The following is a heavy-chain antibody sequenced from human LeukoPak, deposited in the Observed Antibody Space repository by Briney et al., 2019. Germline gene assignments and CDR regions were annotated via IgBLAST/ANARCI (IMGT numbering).Heavy chain of an antibody. Sequence: GGSLRLTCAASGFTFSSYAMSWVRQAPGKGLEWVSAISGSGGSTYADSVKGRFTISRDNSKNTLYLQMNSLRAEDTAVYYCAKDSPPYYDSSGYSDAFDIWGQGTMVTVSS. V-gene: IGHV3-23*01. D-gene: IGHD3-22*01. CDR1: GFTFSSYA. J-gene: IGHJ3*02. CDR3: AKDSPPYYDSSGYSDAFDI. CDR2: ISGSGGST.